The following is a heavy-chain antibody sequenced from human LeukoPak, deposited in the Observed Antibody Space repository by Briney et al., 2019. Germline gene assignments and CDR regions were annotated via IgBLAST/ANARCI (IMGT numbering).Heavy chain of an antibody. J-gene: IGHJ4*02. CDR1: GYTLSSDG. CDR2: ISGSAYNT. CDR3: AKHSGSYFIYYVDS. D-gene: IGHD1-26*01. Sequence: GGTLRLSRAASGYTLSSDGIRWVPHAPGKGLEWVSTISGSAYNTYYADSVKGRFTISRDNSANTLYLQMNSLRAEDTALYYCAKHSGSYFIYYVDSWGQGTLVTVSS. V-gene: IGHV3-23*01.